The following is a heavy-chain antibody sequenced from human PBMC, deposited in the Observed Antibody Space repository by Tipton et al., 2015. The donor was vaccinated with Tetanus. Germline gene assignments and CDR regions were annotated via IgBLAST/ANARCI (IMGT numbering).Heavy chain of an antibody. Sequence: TLSLTCTVSGGSMNSYYWSWIRQPPGKGLEWIGYIYYTGSTNYNPSLKSGVTISLDTSKNQFSLKSTSVSAADTAVYFCARANFDFSKKGPFDSWGQGILVIVSA. J-gene: IGHJ4*02. D-gene: IGHD3-3*01. CDR3: ARANFDFSKKGPFDS. CDR1: GGSMNSYY. CDR2: IYYTGST. V-gene: IGHV4-59*01.